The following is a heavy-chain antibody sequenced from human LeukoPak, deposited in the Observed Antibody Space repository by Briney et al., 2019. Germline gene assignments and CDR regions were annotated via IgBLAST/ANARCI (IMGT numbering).Heavy chain of an antibody. V-gene: IGHV4-38-2*02. D-gene: IGHD2-15*01. Sequence: PSETLSLTCTVSGYSNSSGYYWGWIRQPPGKGLEWIESIHHSGGTYYNPSLKSRVTITVDTSKNQFSLKLSSVTAADTAVYYCARERGYCSGGSCNWFDPWGQGTLVTVPS. CDR3: ARERGYCSGGSCNWFDP. J-gene: IGHJ5*02. CDR1: GYSNSSGYY. CDR2: IHHSGGT.